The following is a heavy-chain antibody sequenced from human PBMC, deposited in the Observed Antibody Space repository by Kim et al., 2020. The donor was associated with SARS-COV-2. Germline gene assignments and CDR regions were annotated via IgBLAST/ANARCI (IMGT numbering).Heavy chain of an antibody. V-gene: IGHV3-33*01. CDR2: IWYDGSNK. Sequence: GGSLRLSCAASGFTFSSYGMHWVRQAPGKGLEWVAVIWYDGSNKYYADSVKGRFTISRDNSKNTLYLQMNSLRAEDTAVYYCARDRGGYGSIRYYFDYWGQGTLVTVSS. CDR1: GFTFSSYG. D-gene: IGHD3-10*01. CDR3: ARDRGGYGSIRYYFDY. J-gene: IGHJ4*02.